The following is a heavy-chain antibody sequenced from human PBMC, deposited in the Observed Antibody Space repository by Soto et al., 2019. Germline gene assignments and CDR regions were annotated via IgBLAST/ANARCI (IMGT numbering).Heavy chain of an antibody. D-gene: IGHD2-15*01. Sequence: PSETLSLTCTVSGGSISSYYWSWIRQPPGKGLEWIGNIYYRGSTNYNPSLKSRVTISVDTSKNQLSLKLSSVTAADTAVYYCGGGRGYGMDVWGKGTTVTVSS. CDR3: GGGRGYGMDV. V-gene: IGHV4-59*01. J-gene: IGHJ6*04. CDR1: GGSISSYY. CDR2: IYYRGST.